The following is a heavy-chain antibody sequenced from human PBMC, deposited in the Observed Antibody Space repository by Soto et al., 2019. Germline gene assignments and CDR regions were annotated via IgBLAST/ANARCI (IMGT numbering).Heavy chain of an antibody. CDR2: ISYDGGNA. V-gene: IGHV3-30*03. J-gene: IGHJ6*02. D-gene: IGHD3-3*01. Sequence: PGVSLRLCFSGSVFLFSNHSMHWVRQAPGKGLEWVAVISYDGGNAYYAESVKGRFTVSRDNSKNTMYIEMSSVRGDDTAVYYCARDLTVFGVLNGDSPMDVWGQGTTVTVSS. CDR3: ARDLTVFGVLNGDSPMDV. CDR1: VFLFSNHS.